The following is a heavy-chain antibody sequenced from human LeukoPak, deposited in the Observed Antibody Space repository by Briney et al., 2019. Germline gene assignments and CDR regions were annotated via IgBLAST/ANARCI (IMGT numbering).Heavy chain of an antibody. CDR3: AKDLDGDSNY. Sequence: PGRSLRLSCAASGFTFSSYGMHWVRQAPGKGLEWVAVISYDGSNKYYADSVKGRFTISRDNSKNTLYLQVNSLRAEDTAVYYFAKDLDGDSNYWGQGTLVTVSS. CDR1: GFTFSSYG. J-gene: IGHJ4*02. CDR2: ISYDGSNK. D-gene: IGHD2-21*01. V-gene: IGHV3-30*18.